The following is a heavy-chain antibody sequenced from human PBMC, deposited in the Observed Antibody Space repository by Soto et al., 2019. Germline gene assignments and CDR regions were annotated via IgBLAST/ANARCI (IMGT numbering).Heavy chain of an antibody. J-gene: IGHJ4*02. D-gene: IGHD3-22*01. CDR3: ARAAFYSDVRGSSQGYYFDY. CDR2: IDWEDDK. V-gene: IGHV2-70*01. Sequence: SGPTLVNPTQTLTLTCAFSGFSLSTDGMCVSWIRQPPGKALEWLALIDWEDDKYYNASLKTRLTISKDTSKSQVVLTMTNMDPEDTASYYCARAAFYSDVRGSSQGYYFDYWGQGTLVTVSS. CDR1: GFSLSTDGMC.